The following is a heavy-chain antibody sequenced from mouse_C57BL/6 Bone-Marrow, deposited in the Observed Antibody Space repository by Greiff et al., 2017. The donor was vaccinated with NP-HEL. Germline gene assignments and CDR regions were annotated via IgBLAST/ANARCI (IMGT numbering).Heavy chain of an antibody. CDR2: IYPGDGDT. Sequence: QVHVKQSGAELVKPGASVKISCKASGYAFSSYWMNWVKQRPGKGLEWIGQIYPGDGDTNYNGKFKGKATLTADKSSSTAYMQLSSLTSEDSAVYFCARKGRIYYGSSWFAYWGQGTLVTVSA. CDR3: ARKGRIYYGSSWFAY. CDR1: GYAFSSYW. D-gene: IGHD1-1*01. V-gene: IGHV1-80*01. J-gene: IGHJ3*01.